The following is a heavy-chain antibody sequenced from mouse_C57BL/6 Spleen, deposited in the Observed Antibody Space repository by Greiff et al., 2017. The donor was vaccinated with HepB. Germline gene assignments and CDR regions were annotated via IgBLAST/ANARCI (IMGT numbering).Heavy chain of an antibody. Sequence: QVHVKQSGAELVKPGASVKLSCKASGYTFTEYTIHWVKQRSGQGLEWIGWFYPGSGSIKYNEKFKDKATLTADKSSSTVYMELSRLTSEDSAVYFCARHEDYYGSSQGYFDVWGTGTTVTVSS. J-gene: IGHJ1*03. V-gene: IGHV1-62-2*01. D-gene: IGHD1-1*01. CDR1: GYTFTEYT. CDR2: FYPGSGSI. CDR3: ARHEDYYGSSQGYFDV.